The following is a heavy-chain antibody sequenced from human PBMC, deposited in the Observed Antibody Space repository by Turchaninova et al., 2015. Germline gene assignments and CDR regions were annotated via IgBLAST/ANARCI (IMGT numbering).Heavy chain of an antibody. D-gene: IGHD6-13*01. V-gene: IGHV4-34*01. CDR1: GGSFSGYY. CDR2: IKHSGST. Sequence: QVQLQQWGAGLLKPSETLSLTCSVYGGSFSGYYWHWLRQPPGKGLEVIGEIKHSGSTNYNPSLKSRVTISVDTSKNQFSLKLSSVTAADTAVYYCARGGAAAGMTPHFDYWGQGTLVTVSS. CDR3: ARGGAAAGMTPHFDY. J-gene: IGHJ4*02.